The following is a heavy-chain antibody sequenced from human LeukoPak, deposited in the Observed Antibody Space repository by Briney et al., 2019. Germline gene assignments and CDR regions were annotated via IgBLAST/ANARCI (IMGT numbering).Heavy chain of an antibody. V-gene: IGHV3-7*01. D-gene: IGHD2-2*01. J-gene: IGHJ5*02. Sequence: GGSLRLSCAASGFISSYWMSWVRQAPGKGLEWVANIKEDGSGKYYVDSVKGRFSISRDNAKNSLYLQINSLRAEDTAVYYCVREKFCSGTTCYALFDPWAREPWSPSPQ. CDR2: IKEDGSGK. CDR1: GFISSYW. CDR3: VREKFCSGTTCYALFDP.